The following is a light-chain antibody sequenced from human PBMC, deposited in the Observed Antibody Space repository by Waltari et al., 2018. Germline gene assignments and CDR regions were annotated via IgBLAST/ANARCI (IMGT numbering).Light chain of an antibody. J-gene: IGKJ2*01. CDR1: QSVRSN. V-gene: IGKV3-15*01. CDR3: QQYNKWPPYT. CDR2: GAS. Sequence: EIVMTQSPATLSVSPGERATLSCRASQSVRSNLAWYQQKPGQAPRLLISGASTRATGVPARFSGSGSGTEFTLTISNLQSEDFAVYYCQQYNKWPPYTFGQGTKLEIK.